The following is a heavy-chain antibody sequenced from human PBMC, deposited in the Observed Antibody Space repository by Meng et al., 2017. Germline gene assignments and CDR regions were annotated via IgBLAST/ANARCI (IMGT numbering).Heavy chain of an antibody. CDR3: ARGVVYAISYFDY. J-gene: IGHJ4*02. CDR2: TYYRSKWYN. D-gene: IGHD2-8*02. Sequence: QVQLTQLGQGMVKPSPTLSLTFAIPGDSCASNSAAWNWIRQSPSRGLEWLGRTYYRSKWYNDYAVSVKSRITINPDTSKNQFSLQLNSVTPEDTAVYYCARGVVYAISYFDYWGQGTLVTVSS. CDR1: GDSCASNSAA. V-gene: IGHV6-1*01.